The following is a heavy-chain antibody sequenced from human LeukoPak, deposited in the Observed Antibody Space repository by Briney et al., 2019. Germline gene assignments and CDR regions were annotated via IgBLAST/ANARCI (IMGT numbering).Heavy chain of an antibody. CDR2: IKSKTDGGTT. J-gene: IGHJ3*02. CDR3: TTVVVVVAATRLAFDI. Sequence: GGSLRLSCAASGFTFSNAWMNWVRQAPGKGLEWVGRIKSKTDGGTTDYAAPVKGGFTISRDDSKNTLYLQMNSLKTEDTAVYYCTTVVVVVAATRLAFDIWGQGTMVTVSS. D-gene: IGHD2-15*01. CDR1: GFTFSNAW. V-gene: IGHV3-15*07.